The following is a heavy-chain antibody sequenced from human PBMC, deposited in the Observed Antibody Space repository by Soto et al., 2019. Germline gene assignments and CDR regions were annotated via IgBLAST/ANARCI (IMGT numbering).Heavy chain of an antibody. J-gene: IGHJ6*02. CDR3: ARAGRGAYFSGYYVPPYYYGMDV. D-gene: IGHD5-12*01. CDR1: GGSFSGYY. Sequence: SETLSLTCAVYGGSFSGYYWSWIRQPPGKGLEWIGEINHSGSTNYNPSLKSRVTISVDTSKNQFSLKLSSVTAADTAVYYCARAGRGAYFSGYYVPPYYYGMDVWGQGTTVTVS. CDR2: INHSGST. V-gene: IGHV4-34*01.